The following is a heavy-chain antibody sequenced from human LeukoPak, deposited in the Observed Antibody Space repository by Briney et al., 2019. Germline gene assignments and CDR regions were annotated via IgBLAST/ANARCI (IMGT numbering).Heavy chain of an antibody. CDR2: IYYSGST. Sequence: SETLSLTCTVSGGSISSYYWSWIRQPPGKGLEWIGYIYYSGSTNYNPSLKSRVTISVDTSKNQFSLKLSSVTAADTAVYYCARGPTYYYDSSGYYDSYYFDYWGQGTLVTVSS. J-gene: IGHJ4*02. D-gene: IGHD3-22*01. CDR3: ARGPTYYYDSSGYYDSYYFDY. CDR1: GGSISSYY. V-gene: IGHV4-59*01.